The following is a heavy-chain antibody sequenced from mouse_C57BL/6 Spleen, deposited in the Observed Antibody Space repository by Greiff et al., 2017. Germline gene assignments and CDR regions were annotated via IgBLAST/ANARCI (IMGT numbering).Heavy chain of an antibody. D-gene: IGHD1-1*01. CDR1: GYSFTGYY. J-gene: IGHJ2*01. V-gene: IGHV1-42*01. Sequence: EVKLQQSGPELVKPGASVKISCKASGYSFTGYYMNWVKQSPEKSLEWIGEINPSTGGTTYNQKFKAKATLTVDKSSSTAYMQLKSLTSEDSAVYYCARYYYAPYYFDYWGQGTTLTVSS. CDR3: ARYYYAPYYFDY. CDR2: INPSTGGT.